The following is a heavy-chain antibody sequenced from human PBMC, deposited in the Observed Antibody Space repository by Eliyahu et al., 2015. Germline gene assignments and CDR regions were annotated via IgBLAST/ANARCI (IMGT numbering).Heavy chain of an antibody. D-gene: IGHD1-26*01. CDR3: ASKWELLWPLNY. CDR2: ISGRGGST. Sequence: EVQLLESGGALVQPGGSLXLSCAASGFTFSSYAMSWVRQAPGKGLEWVSAISGRGGSTYYADSVKGRFTISRDNSKNTLYLQMNSLRAEDTAIYYCASKWELLWPLNYWGQGTLVTVSS. V-gene: IGHV3-23*01. CDR1: GFTFSSYA. J-gene: IGHJ4*02.